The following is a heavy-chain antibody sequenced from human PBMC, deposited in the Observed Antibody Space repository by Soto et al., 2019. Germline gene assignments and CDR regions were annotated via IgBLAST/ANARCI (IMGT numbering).Heavy chain of an antibody. J-gene: IGHJ6*02. Sequence: QVLLQESGPGLVKPSQTLSLTCTVSGGSISSGDSFWSWVRQSPGKGLEWIGYIYYNGNTSYNPSLKSRLTMSIDTSKKQFSLTLTSVTAADTAVYHCERDTQLGGFGTYYYALDVWGQGTTVTVSS. V-gene: IGHV4-30-4*01. CDR1: GGSISSGDSF. CDR2: IYYNGNT. D-gene: IGHD1-1*01. CDR3: ERDTQLGGFGTYYYALDV.